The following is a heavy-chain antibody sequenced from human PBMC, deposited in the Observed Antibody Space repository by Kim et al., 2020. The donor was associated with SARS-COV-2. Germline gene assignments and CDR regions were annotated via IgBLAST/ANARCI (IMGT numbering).Heavy chain of an antibody. CDR2: INPSGGST. J-gene: IGHJ5*02. V-gene: IGHV1-46*01. D-gene: IGHD2-15*01. CDR3: ARGGGVVVAVKSWFDP. CDR1: GYTFTSYY. Sequence: ASVKVSCKASGYTFTSYYMHWVRQAPGQGLEWMGIINPSGGSTSYAQKFQGRVTMTRDTSTSTVYMELSSLRSEDTAVYYCARGGGVVVAVKSWFDPWGQGTLVTVSS.